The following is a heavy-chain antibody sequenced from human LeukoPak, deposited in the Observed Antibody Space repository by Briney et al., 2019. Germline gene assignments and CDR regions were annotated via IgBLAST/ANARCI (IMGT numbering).Heavy chain of an antibody. CDR2: INHSGST. Sequence: SETLSLTCAVYGGSFSGYYWSWVRQPPGKGLEWIGEINHSGSTNYNPSLTSRVTISVDTSNNQFSLKLSSVTAADTAVYYCARRALVRSRSIDYWGQGTLVTVSS. J-gene: IGHJ4*02. CDR3: ARRALVRSRSIDY. D-gene: IGHD1-26*01. CDR1: GGSFSGYY. V-gene: IGHV4-34*01.